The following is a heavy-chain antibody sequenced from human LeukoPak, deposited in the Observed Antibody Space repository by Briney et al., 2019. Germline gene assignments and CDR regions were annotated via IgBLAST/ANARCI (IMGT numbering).Heavy chain of an antibody. Sequence: SETLSLTCAVYGGSFSGYYWSWIRQPPGKGLEWIGEINHSGSTNYNPSLKSRVTISVDSSKNQFSLKVSSVTAADTAVYYCARGSDTAAGLYWGQGTLVTVSS. D-gene: IGHD6-13*01. V-gene: IGHV4-34*01. CDR1: GGSFSGYY. CDR3: ARGSDTAAGLY. CDR2: INHSGST. J-gene: IGHJ4*02.